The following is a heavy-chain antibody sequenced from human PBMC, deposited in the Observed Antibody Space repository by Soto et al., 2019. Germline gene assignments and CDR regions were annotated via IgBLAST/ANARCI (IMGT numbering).Heavy chain of an antibody. CDR2: ISYDGSNK. CDR1: GFTFSSYA. J-gene: IGHJ6*02. V-gene: IGHV3-30-3*01. CDR3: ARDILGPVATIFDYYYYGMDV. D-gene: IGHD5-12*01. Sequence: PGGSLRLSCAASGFTFSSYAMHWVRQAPGKGLEWVAVISYDGSNKYYADSVKGRFTISRDNSKNTLYLQMNSLRAEDTAVYYCARDILGPVATIFDYYYYGMDVWGQGTTVTVSS.